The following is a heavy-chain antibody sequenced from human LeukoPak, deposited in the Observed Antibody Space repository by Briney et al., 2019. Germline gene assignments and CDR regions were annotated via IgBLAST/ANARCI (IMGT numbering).Heavy chain of an antibody. J-gene: IGHJ6*03. V-gene: IGHV4-39*07. CDR3: ARLRSSTSFGYMDV. D-gene: IGHD2-2*01. CDR2: IYHSGST. Sequence: PSETLSLTCTVSGGSISSSSYYWGWIRQPPGKGLEWIGSIYHSGSTYYNPSLKSRVTISVDTSKNQFSLKLSSVTAADTAVYYCARLRSSTSFGYMDVWGKGTTVTVSS. CDR1: GGSISSSSYY.